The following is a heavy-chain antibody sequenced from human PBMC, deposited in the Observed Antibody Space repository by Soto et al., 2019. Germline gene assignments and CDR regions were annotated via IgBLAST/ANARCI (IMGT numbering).Heavy chain of an antibody. V-gene: IGHV3-13*04. CDR1: GFALSEND. J-gene: IGHJ4*02. Sequence: GGSLRLSCKASGFALSENDMHWVRQRPGSGPEWISGIGTVGDSYYLDSVRGRFTIFRENATNSLHLRMSDLRAADTAVYYCTRGTSCKTDNCHRIWHFTLGGRGPLVTV. CDR2: IGTVGDS. D-gene: IGHD1-1*01. CDR3: TRGTSCKTDNCHRIWHFTL.